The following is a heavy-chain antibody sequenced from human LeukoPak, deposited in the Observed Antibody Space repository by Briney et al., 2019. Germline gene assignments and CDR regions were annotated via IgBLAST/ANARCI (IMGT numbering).Heavy chain of an antibody. Sequence: GSLRLSCAASGFPFSSYEMNWVRQAPGKGLEWVSYISSSGSTIYYADSVKGRFTISRDNAKNSLYLQMNSLRAEDTAVYYCARDGMDDYVWGSYRYDYWGQGTLVTVSS. CDR1: GFPFSSYE. V-gene: IGHV3-48*03. J-gene: IGHJ4*02. CDR2: ISSSGSTI. CDR3: ARDGMDDYVWGSYRYDY. D-gene: IGHD3-16*02.